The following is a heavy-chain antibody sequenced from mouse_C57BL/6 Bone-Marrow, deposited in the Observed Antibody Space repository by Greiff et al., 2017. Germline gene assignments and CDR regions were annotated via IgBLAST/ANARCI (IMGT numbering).Heavy chain of an antibody. D-gene: IGHD1-3*01. CDR2: IDPSDSDT. V-gene: IGHV1-52*01. CDR1: GYTFTSYW. J-gene: IGHJ4*01. CDR3: ANEGIKRAMDF. Sequence: QVQLQQPGAELVRPGSSVKLSCKASGYTFTSYWMHWVKQRPIQGLEWIGHIDPSDSDTHYNQKFKDKATLTVDTSSSTAYMQLSSLTSDDSAVFSGANEGIKRAMDFWGQGTSVTVSS.